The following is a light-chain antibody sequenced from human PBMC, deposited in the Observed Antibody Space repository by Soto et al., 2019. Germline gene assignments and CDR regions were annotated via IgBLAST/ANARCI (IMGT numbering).Light chain of an antibody. CDR2: GNS. V-gene: IGLV1-40*01. J-gene: IGLJ3*02. Sequence: QSVLTQPPSVSGAPGQRVTISCTGSSSNIGAGYDVHWYQQLPGTAPKLLIYGNSNRPSGVPDRFSGSKSGTSASLAITGLRVEDEADYYCQSYDSSLSGWVFRGGTKLTVL. CDR3: QSYDSSLSGWV. CDR1: SSNIGAGYD.